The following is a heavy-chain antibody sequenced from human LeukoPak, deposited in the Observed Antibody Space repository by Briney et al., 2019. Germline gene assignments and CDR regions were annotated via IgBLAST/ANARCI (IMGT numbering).Heavy chain of an antibody. CDR2: IDPSDSYT. J-gene: IGHJ5*02. CDR1: GYSFTSYW. Sequence: GESLRISCKGSGYSFTSYWINWVRQMPGKGLEWMGRIDPSDSYTNYSPSFQGHVSISADKSTSTAYLQWSSLRASDTAMYYCARGTISNWFDPWGQGTLVTVSS. D-gene: IGHD1-1*01. V-gene: IGHV5-10-1*01. CDR3: ARGTISNWFDP.